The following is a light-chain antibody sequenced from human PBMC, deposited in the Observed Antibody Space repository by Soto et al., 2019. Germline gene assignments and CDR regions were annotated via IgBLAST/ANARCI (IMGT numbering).Light chain of an antibody. CDR1: SGSVSSSYY. V-gene: IGLV8-61*01. J-gene: IGLJ3*02. CDR3: VLYMGRGISV. Sequence: QTVVTQEPSFSVSPGGTVTLTCGLSSGSVSSSYYPSWYQQTPGQAQRTLIYGTNTRSSGVPDRFSGSILGNKAALTITGAQADDESDYYCVLYMGRGISVFGGGTQLTVL. CDR2: GTN.